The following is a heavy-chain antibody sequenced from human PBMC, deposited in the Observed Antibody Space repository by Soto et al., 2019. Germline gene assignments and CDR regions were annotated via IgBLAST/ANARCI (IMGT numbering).Heavy chain of an antibody. CDR2: IWYDGSNK. CDR1: GFTFSSYG. CDR3: ARDEIVGGVTTSPTWFDP. Sequence: PGGSLRLSCAASGFTFSSYGMHWVRQAPGKGLEWVAVIWYDGSNKYYADSVKGRFTISRDNSKNTLYLQMNSLRAEDTAVYYCARDEIVGGVTTSPTWFDPWGQGTLVTVSS. D-gene: IGHD4-4*01. V-gene: IGHV3-33*01. J-gene: IGHJ5*02.